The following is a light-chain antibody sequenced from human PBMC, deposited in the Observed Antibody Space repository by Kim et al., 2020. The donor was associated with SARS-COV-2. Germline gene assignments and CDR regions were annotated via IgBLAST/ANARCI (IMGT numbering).Light chain of an antibody. V-gene: IGLV1-40*01. Sequence: RVTISCTGSSSNIGAGYDVNWYQQLPGTAPKLLIYGNSNRPSGVPDRFSGSKSGTSASLAITGLQAEDEADYYCQSYDSSLSGSVFGGGTQLTVL. CDR3: QSYDSSLSGSV. CDR2: GNS. J-gene: IGLJ3*02. CDR1: SSNIGAGYD.